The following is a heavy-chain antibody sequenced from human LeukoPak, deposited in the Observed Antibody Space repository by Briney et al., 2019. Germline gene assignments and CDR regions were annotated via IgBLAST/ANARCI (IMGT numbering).Heavy chain of an antibody. D-gene: IGHD3-10*01. Sequence: PGGSLRLSCAASGFSVSRNYLSWVRQAPGKGLEWVSVIYGGATTAYADSAKGRFTISTDSPKTTLYLQMNSLRDEDTSVYYCARGGRTDSGSYPYGMDVWGQGATVTVSS. CDR1: GFSVSRNY. V-gene: IGHV3-66*01. J-gene: IGHJ6*02. CDR2: IYGGATT. CDR3: ARGGRTDSGSYPYGMDV.